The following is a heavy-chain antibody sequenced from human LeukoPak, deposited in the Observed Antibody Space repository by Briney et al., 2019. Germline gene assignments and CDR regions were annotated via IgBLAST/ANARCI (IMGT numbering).Heavy chain of an antibody. Sequence: GGSLRLSCAASGFTFSSYGMHWVRQAPGKGLEWVAFIRYDGSNKYYADSVKGRFTISRDNSKNTLYLQMNSLRAEDTAVYYCAKDLVATFPNWFDPWGQGTLVAVSS. CDR3: AKDLVATFPNWFDP. J-gene: IGHJ5*02. D-gene: IGHD5-12*01. CDR2: IRYDGSNK. V-gene: IGHV3-30*02. CDR1: GFTFSSYG.